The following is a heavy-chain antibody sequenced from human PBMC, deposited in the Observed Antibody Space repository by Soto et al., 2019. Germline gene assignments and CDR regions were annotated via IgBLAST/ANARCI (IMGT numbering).Heavy chain of an antibody. CDR2: ISSSSSYI. Sequence: GGSLRLSCAASGFTFSSYSMNWVRQAPGKGLEWVSSISSSSSYIYYADSVKGRFTISRDNAKNSLYLQMNSLRAEDTAVYYCARGQGYCSGGSCPPRLFRAFDIWGQGTMVTVS. V-gene: IGHV3-21*01. J-gene: IGHJ3*02. D-gene: IGHD2-15*01. CDR1: GFTFSSYS. CDR3: ARGQGYCSGGSCPPRLFRAFDI.